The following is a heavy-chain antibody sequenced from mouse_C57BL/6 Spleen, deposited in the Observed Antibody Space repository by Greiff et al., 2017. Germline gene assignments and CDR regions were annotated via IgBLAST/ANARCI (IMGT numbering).Heavy chain of an antibody. CDR3: ARSNYGSSYWYFDV. CDR1: GYTFTSYW. V-gene: IGHV1-69*01. J-gene: IGHJ1*03. D-gene: IGHD1-1*01. CDR2: IDPSDSYT. Sequence: VQLQQPGAELVMPGASVKLSCKASGYTFTSYWMHWVKQRPGQGLEWIGEIDPSDSYTNYNQKFKGKSTLTVDKSSSTASMQLSSLTSEYAAVYYCARSNYGSSYWYFDVWGTGTTVTVSS.